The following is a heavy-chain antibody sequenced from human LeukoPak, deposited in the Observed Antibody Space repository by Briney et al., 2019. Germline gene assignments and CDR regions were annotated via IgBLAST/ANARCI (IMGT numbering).Heavy chain of an antibody. J-gene: IGHJ5*02. Sequence: GGSLRLSCAVSGFTFSSYSMTWVRQAPGKGLEWVSPISSSSSYIYYADSVKGRFTISRDNAKNSLYLQMNSLRAEDTAVYYCARVRRIVVVYDNWFDPWGQGTLVTVSS. CDR2: ISSSSSYI. CDR1: GFTFSSYS. V-gene: IGHV3-21*01. D-gene: IGHD2-15*01. CDR3: ARVRRIVVVYDNWFDP.